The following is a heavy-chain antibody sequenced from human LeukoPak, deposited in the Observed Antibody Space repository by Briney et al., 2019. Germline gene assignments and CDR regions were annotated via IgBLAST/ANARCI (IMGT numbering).Heavy chain of an antibody. CDR3: AHRYCTTTSCYPYFYYYMDV. J-gene: IGHJ6*03. V-gene: IGHV2-5*02. D-gene: IGHD2-2*01. CDR2: IYWDDDK. Sequence: SGPTLVNPTQTLTLTCTFSGFSLSTSGVGVGWIRQPPGQALEWLPLIYWDDDKRYSPSMKSRLTITKDPSKNQVVLTMTNMDPVDTATYYCAHRYCTTTSCYPYFYYYMDVWGKGTTVTVSS. CDR1: GFSLSTSGVG.